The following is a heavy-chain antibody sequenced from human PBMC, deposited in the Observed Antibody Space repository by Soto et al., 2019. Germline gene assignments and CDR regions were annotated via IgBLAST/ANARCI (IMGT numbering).Heavy chain of an antibody. CDR3: AHRILRTVFGLVTTTAIYFDF. V-gene: IGHV2-5*02. D-gene: IGHD3-3*01. CDR1: GFSLTTSGVG. J-gene: IGHJ4*02. Sequence: QITLNESGPTVVKPAETLTLTCTFSGFSLTTSGVGVGWIRQSPGKAPEWLALIYWDDDKRYSASLKSRLTIPKDTSKNQVVLTMASVDPADTATYYCAHRILRTVFGLVTTTAIYFDFWGQGTPVVASS. CDR2: IYWDDDK.